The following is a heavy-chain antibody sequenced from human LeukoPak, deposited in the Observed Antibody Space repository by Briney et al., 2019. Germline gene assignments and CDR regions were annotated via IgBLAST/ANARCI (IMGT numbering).Heavy chain of an antibody. Sequence: SETLSLTCTVSGGSISSYYWSWIRQPPGKGLEWIGYIYYSGSTNYNPSLKSRVTISVDTSKNQFSLKLSSVTAADTAVYYCAGEGPAAAGVNWFDPWGQGTLVTVSS. J-gene: IGHJ5*02. V-gene: IGHV4-59*08. CDR3: AGEGPAAAGVNWFDP. CDR1: GGSISSYY. D-gene: IGHD6-13*01. CDR2: IYYSGST.